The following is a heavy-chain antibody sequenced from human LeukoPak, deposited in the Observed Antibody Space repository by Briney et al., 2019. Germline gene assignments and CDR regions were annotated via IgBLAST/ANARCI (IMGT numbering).Heavy chain of an antibody. D-gene: IGHD6-19*01. Sequence: PGRSLRPSCAASGFVLTDCGTHWVRQAPGKGLEWVALISYDGTEKNYADSVKGRFTISRDISRSTLHLQMNSLRVEDTAVYYCVKEQRSGWYRVADYWGQGTLVTVSS. V-gene: IGHV3-30*18. J-gene: IGHJ4*02. CDR2: ISYDGTEK. CDR1: GFVLTDCG. CDR3: VKEQRSGWYRVADY.